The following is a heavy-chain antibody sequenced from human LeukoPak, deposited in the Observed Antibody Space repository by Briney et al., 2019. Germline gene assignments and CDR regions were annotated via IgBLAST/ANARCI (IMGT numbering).Heavy chain of an antibody. CDR3: ASEGRYGLDY. V-gene: IGHV4-34*01. J-gene: IGHJ4*02. CDR2: INHSGST. D-gene: IGHD5-18*01. CDR1: GGSFSGYY. Sequence: PSETLSLTCAVYGGSFSGYYWSWIRQPPGKGLEWIGEINHSGSTNYNPSLKSRVTISVDTSKNQFSLKLSSVTAADTAVYYCASEGRYGLDYWGQGTLVTVSS.